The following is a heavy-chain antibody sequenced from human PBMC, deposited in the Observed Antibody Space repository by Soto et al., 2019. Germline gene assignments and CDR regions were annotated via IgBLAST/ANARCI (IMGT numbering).Heavy chain of an antibody. Sequence: QVPLVQSGAEVKRPGSSVKVSCEASGGTFSSLGFTWVRQAPGQGLEWMGGIIPISGRTTFAPKFLGRVTITADESTRTTYMELTALTSDDTAIYYCATRGTQGRWLEFADYWVQGTLVTVSS. CDR3: ATRGTQGRWLEFADY. CDR2: IIPISGRT. J-gene: IGHJ4*02. V-gene: IGHV1-69*01. D-gene: IGHD5-12*01. CDR1: GGTFSSLG.